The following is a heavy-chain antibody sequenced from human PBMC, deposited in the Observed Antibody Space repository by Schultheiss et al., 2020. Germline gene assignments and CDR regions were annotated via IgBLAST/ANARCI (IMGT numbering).Heavy chain of an antibody. D-gene: IGHD5-18*01. CDR3: ARAPYSYGLYYYYGMDV. V-gene: IGHV4-59*11. Sequence: AETLSLTCTVSGGSISGHYWSWIRQPPGKGLEWIGYMYYSGSTNYNPSLKSRVTISVDTSKNQFSLKLSSVTAADTAVYYCARAPYSYGLYYYYGMDVWGQGTTVTVSS. CDR2: MYYSGST. J-gene: IGHJ6*02. CDR1: GGSISGHY.